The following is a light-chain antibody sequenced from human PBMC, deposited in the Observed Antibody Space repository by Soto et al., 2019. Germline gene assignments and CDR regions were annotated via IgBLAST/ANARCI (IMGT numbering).Light chain of an antibody. CDR2: DAS. J-gene: IGKJ1*01. V-gene: IGKV1-5*01. Sequence: DIQMTQSPSTLSGSVGDRVTITCRASQTISSWLAWYQQKPGKAPKLLIYDASSLESGVPSRFSGSGFGTEFTLTISSLQPDDFATYYCQQYNSYSQFGPGTKVDIK. CDR3: QQYNSYSQ. CDR1: QTISSW.